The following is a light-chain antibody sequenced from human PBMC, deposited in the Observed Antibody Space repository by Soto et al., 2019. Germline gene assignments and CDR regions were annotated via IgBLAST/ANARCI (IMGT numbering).Light chain of an antibody. CDR1: QSVSSY. CDR2: DAS. CDR3: QQRSNWPQRT. V-gene: IGKV3-11*01. Sequence: EIVLTQSPATLSLSPGERATLSCRASQSVSSYLAWYQQKPGQAPRLLIYDASNRATGIPARFSGSVSGTDLTLTISSLEPEDFAVYYCQQRSNWPQRTFGQGTKGEIK. J-gene: IGKJ1*01.